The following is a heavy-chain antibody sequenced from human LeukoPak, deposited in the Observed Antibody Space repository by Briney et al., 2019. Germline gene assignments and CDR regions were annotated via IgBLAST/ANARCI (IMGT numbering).Heavy chain of an antibody. CDR2: ISSSGSAI. CDR3: ARGLYDSSGYYYPWVDY. Sequence: GSLRLSCAASGFSFGSYEMNWVRQAPGKGLEWISYISSSGSAIHYTDSVKGRFTIYRDNAKNSLYLQMNSLRAEDTAVYYCARGLYDSSGYYYPWVDYWGQGTLVTVSS. D-gene: IGHD3-22*01. V-gene: IGHV3-48*03. J-gene: IGHJ4*02. CDR1: GFSFGSYE.